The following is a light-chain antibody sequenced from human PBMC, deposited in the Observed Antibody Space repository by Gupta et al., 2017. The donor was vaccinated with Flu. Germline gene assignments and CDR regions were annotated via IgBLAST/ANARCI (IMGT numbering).Light chain of an antibody. CDR3: VLDMGSGSWV. J-gene: IGLJ3*02. Sequence: VTITCGLTSASVASSYYPSWYQQTPVQPHRPLIYKKNTRSAGVPDRFSGSILGNKAALTITGAQADDESDYYCVLDMGSGSWVFGGGTKLTVL. V-gene: IGLV8-61*01. CDR2: KKN. CDR1: SASVASSYY.